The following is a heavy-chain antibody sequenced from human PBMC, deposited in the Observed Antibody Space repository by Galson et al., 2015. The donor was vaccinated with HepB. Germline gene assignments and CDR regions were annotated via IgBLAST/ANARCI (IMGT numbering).Heavy chain of an antibody. CDR1: GFTFGDAW. J-gene: IGHJ4*02. Sequence: SLRLSCAASGFTFGDAWMSWVRQAPGKGLEWVGRIKGIGDGGTTDYGAAVKGRFTISRDDSKDTLFLQMNSLKTEDTAVYYCTTVWRPEGYWGQGTLVTVSS. CDR2: IKGIGDGGTT. V-gene: IGHV3-15*01. D-gene: IGHD1-1*01. CDR3: TTVWRPEGY.